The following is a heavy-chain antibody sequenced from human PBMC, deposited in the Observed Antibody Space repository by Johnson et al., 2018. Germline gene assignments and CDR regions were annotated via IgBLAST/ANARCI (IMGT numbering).Heavy chain of an antibody. V-gene: IGHV3-30*18. CDR1: GFTFSSYG. D-gene: IGHD4-23*01. CDR2: ISYDGSNK. J-gene: IGHJ1*01. CDR3: EKDSGTTVVTLAEYFQH. Sequence: QVQLLESGGGVVQPGRSXRLSCAASGFTFSSYGMHWVRQAPGKGLEWVAVISYDGSNKYYADSVKGRFTISRDNSKNTLYLQMNSLRAEDTAVYYCEKDSGTTVVTLAEYFQHWGQGTLVTVSS.